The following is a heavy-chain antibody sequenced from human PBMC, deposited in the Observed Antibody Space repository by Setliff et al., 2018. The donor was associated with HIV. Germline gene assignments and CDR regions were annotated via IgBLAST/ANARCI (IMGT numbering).Heavy chain of an antibody. V-gene: IGHV1-18*01. CDR2: ISAYTGNT. J-gene: IGHJ6*02. Sequence: RASVKVSCKASGYNFTSNGISWVRQAPGQGLEWMGWISAYTGNTNYAQRLQGRVTMTTDTSTSTAYMELRSLRSDDTAVYYCARSFRHMDVWGQGTTVTVSS. CDR1: GYNFTSNG. D-gene: IGHD3-16*01. CDR3: ARSFRHMDV.